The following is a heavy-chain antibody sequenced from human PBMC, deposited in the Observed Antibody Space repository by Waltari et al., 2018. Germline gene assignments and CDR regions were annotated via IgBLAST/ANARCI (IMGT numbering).Heavy chain of an antibody. CDR1: GGSISSSSYY. CDR2: IYYIGST. D-gene: IGHD3-10*01. V-gene: IGHV4-39*07. Sequence: QLQLQESGPGLVKPSETLSLTCTVSGGSISSSSYYWGWIRQPPGKGLEWIGSIYYIGSTYYNPSLKSRVTISVDTSKNQFSLKLSSVTAADTAVYYCARVKRGGSGSYYNGRGYYFDYWGQGTLVTVSS. CDR3: ARVKRGGSGSYYNGRGYYFDY. J-gene: IGHJ4*02.